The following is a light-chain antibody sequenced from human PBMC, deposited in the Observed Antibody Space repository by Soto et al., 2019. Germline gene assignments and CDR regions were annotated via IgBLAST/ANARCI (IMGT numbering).Light chain of an antibody. CDR2: RAS. J-gene: IGKJ1*01. Sequence: EIVMTQSPATLSVSPGERATLSCRASESVSSNLAWYQQRPGQSPRLLIHRASTRTTGTPARFSGSGSGTEFTLTISSLQSEDSAVYYCQQYNNWRTFGQGTKVEIK. V-gene: IGKV3-15*01. CDR1: ESVSSN. CDR3: QQYNNWRT.